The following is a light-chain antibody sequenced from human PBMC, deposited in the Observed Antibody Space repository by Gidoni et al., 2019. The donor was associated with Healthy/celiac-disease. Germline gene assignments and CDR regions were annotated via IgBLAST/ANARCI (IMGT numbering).Light chain of an antibody. CDR3: QQSYRTPLP. CDR1: QCSSSY. J-gene: IGKJ4*01. CDR2: AAS. V-gene: IGKV1-39*01. Sequence: DIQMTPSPSSLSASVGDRPTITCRASQCSSSYLNWYQQKPGKAPKLLIYAASSLQSGVPSRFSGSGSGTDFTLTISRLQPVDFATYYRQQSYRTPLPFGGGTKVESK.